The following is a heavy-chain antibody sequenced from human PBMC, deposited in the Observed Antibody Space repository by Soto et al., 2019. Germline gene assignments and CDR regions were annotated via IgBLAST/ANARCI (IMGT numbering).Heavy chain of an antibody. J-gene: IGHJ6*03. D-gene: IGHD5-12*01. Sequence: EVQLVESGGGLVQPGGSLRLSCAASGFTVSSDYMSWVRQAPGKGLEWVSVIYSGGSTYYADSVQGRFTISGHNSKNTLYLRMTSLRAEDTAVYYCARVGMATGYYYYYMDVWGKGTTVTVSS. CDR2: IYSGGST. CDR1: GFTVSSDY. V-gene: IGHV3-53*04. CDR3: ARVGMATGYYYYYMDV.